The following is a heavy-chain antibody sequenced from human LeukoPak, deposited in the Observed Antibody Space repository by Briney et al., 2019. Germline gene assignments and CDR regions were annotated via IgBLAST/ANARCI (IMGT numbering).Heavy chain of an antibody. V-gene: IGHV1-69*13. Sequence: GASVKVSCKASGGTFSSYAISWVRQAPGQGLEWMGGIIPIFGTANYAQKFQGRVTITADESTSTAYMELSSLRSEDTAVCYCAREGRPVLPVLDQQFDYWGQGTLVTVSS. CDR3: AREGRPVLPVLDQQFDY. J-gene: IGHJ4*02. D-gene: IGHD3-3*01. CDR1: GGTFSSYA. CDR2: IIPIFGTA.